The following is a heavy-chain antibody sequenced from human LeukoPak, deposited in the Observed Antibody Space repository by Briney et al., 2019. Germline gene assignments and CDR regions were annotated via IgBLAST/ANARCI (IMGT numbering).Heavy chain of an antibody. V-gene: IGHV3-48*01. CDR2: ISSSSSTI. D-gene: IGHD3-3*01. CDR1: GFTFGSYS. CDR3: ASLRFLEWLSNQSVDY. J-gene: IGHJ4*02. Sequence: GGSLRLSCAASGFTFGSYSMNWVRQAPGKGLEWVSYISSSSSTIYCADSVKGRFTISRDNAKNSLYLQMNSLRAEDTAVYYCASLRFLEWLSNQSVDYWGQGTLVTVSS.